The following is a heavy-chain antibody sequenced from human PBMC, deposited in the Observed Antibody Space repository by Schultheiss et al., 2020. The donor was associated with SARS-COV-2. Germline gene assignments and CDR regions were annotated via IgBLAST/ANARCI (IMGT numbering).Heavy chain of an antibody. CDR3: ARDTIVVVVAALAGYGMDV. CDR1: GGSISSSSYY. V-gene: IGHV4-61*01. D-gene: IGHD2-15*01. CDR2: IYYSGST. Sequence: SQTLSLTCTVSGGSISSSSYYWSWIRQPPGKGLEWIGYIYYSGSTNYNPSLKSRVTISVDTSKNQFSLKLSSVTAADTAVYYCARDTIVVVVAALAGYGMDVWGQGTTVTVSS. J-gene: IGHJ6*02.